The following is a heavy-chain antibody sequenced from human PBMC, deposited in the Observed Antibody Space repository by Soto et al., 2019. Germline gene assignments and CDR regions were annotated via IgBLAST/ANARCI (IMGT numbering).Heavy chain of an antibody. CDR1: GYSFTSYW. D-gene: IGHD3-3*01. CDR3: ARQGKGYDFWSGYYDYYGMDV. J-gene: IGHJ6*02. V-gene: IGHV5-10-1*01. Sequence: PGESLKISCKGSGYSFTSYWISWVRQMPGKGLEWMGRIDPSDSYTNYRPSFQGHVTISADKSISTAYLQWSSLKALDTAMYYCARQGKGYDFWSGYYDYYGMDVWGQGTTVTVSS. CDR2: IDPSDSYT.